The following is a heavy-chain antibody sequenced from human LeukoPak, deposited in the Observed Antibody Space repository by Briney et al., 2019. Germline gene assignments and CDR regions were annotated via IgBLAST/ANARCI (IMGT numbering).Heavy chain of an antibody. D-gene: IGHD5-18*01. V-gene: IGHV4-34*01. Sequence: PSETLSLTCAVYGGSFSGYYWSWIRQPPGKGLEWIGEINHSGSTNYNPSLKSRVTISVDTSKNQFSLKLSSVTAADTAVYYCARAMKTAMAFDYWGQGTLVTVSS. CDR2: INHSGST. CDR1: GGSFSGYY. CDR3: ARAMKTAMAFDY. J-gene: IGHJ4*02.